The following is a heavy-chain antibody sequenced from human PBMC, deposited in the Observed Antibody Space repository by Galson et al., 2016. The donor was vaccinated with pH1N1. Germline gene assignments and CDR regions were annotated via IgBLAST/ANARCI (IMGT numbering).Heavy chain of an antibody. CDR2: IKQDGSQK. CDR3: VREIGGSGGY. V-gene: IGHV3-7*03. CDR1: GFTFSGYW. Sequence: SLRLSCAASGFTFSGYWMTWVRQAPGKGLEWVANIKQDGSQKYYVDSVKGRFTISRDNAKNSVYLQMNSLRAEDTAVYYGVREIGGSGGYWGQGTQVTVSS. J-gene: IGHJ4*02. D-gene: IGHD3-10*01.